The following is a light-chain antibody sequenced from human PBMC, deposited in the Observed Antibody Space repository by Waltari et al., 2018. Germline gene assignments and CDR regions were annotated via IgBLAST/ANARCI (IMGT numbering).Light chain of an antibody. CDR2: GAF. Sequence: EIVLTQSPGTLSLSPGEGATLSCRTSQPIRTTYLAWYQQKPGQAPTLLIYGAFSRATGIPDRFIGSGSGTDFSLTISSLEPEDFATYYCQQYDISPLTFGGGTKVEIK. CDR3: QQYDISPLT. CDR1: QPIRTTY. V-gene: IGKV3-20*01. J-gene: IGKJ4*01.